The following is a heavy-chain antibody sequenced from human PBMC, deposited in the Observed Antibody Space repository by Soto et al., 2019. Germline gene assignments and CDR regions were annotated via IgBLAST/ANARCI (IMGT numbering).Heavy chain of an antibody. J-gene: IGHJ5*02. CDR3: ARDAYGASYNWFDP. V-gene: IGHV1-69*08. Sequence: QVQLVQSGAEVKKPGSSVKVSCKASGGTFSSYTISWVRQAPGQGLEWMGRIIPILGIANYAQKCQGRVTITADKSTSTAYMELSSLRSEDTAVYYCARDAYGASYNWFDPWGQGTLVTVSS. D-gene: IGHD3-10*01. CDR2: IIPILGIA. CDR1: GGTFSSYT.